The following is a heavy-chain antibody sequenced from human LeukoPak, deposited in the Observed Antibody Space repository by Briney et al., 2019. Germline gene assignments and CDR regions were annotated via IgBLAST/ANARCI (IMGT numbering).Heavy chain of an antibody. CDR1: GFTFDDYA. V-gene: IGHV3-9*01. Sequence: PGGSLRLSCAASGFTFDDYAMHWVRQAPGKGLEWVSGISWNSSSIGYADSVKGRFTISRDNAKNSLYLQMNRLRAEDTALYYCARSSGSYYPVDSWGQGTLVTVSS. J-gene: IGHJ4*02. D-gene: IGHD3-10*01. CDR2: ISWNSSSI. CDR3: ARSSGSYYPVDS.